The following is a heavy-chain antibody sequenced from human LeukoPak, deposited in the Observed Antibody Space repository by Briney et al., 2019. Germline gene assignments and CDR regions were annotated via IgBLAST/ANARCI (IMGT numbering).Heavy chain of an antibody. CDR3: ARGRYDFYSGQSPFDP. V-gene: IGHV4-34*01. D-gene: IGHD3-3*01. CDR1: GGSFSGYY. CDR2: INHSEST. Sequence: SETLSLTCAVYGGSFSGYYWSWIRQSPGKGLEWIGEINHSESTNYNPSLKSRVTMSVDTSKNQFSLKLSSVTAADTAVYYCARGRYDFYSGQSPFDPWGQGTLVTVSS. J-gene: IGHJ5*02.